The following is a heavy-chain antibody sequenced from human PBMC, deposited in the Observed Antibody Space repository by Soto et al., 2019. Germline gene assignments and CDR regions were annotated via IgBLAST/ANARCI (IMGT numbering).Heavy chain of an antibody. D-gene: IGHD2-21*01. V-gene: IGHV3-30*03. CDR3: ASLWGPRDGYTHFAY. Sequence: GGSLRLSCAASGFTFSSYGMHWVRQAPGKGLEWVAVISYDGSNKYYADSVKGRFTISRDNSKNTLYLQMNSLRAEDTAVYYCASLWGPRDGYTHFAYWGQGTLVTVSS. CDR2: ISYDGSNK. J-gene: IGHJ4*02. CDR1: GFTFSSYG.